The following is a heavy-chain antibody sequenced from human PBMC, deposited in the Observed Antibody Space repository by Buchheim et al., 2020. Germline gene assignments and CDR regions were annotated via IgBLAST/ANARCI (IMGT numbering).Heavy chain of an antibody. CDR2: IWYDGSNK. D-gene: IGHD3-22*01. CDR3: ARYYYDSRRKEYYFDY. CDR1: GFTFSSYG. J-gene: IGHJ4*02. Sequence: QVQLVESGGGVVQPGRSLRLSCAASGFTFSSYGMHWVRQAPGKGLEWVAVIWYDGSNKYYADSVKGRFTISRDNSKNTLYLQMNSLRAEDTAVYYCARYYYDSRRKEYYFDYWGQGTL. V-gene: IGHV3-33*01.